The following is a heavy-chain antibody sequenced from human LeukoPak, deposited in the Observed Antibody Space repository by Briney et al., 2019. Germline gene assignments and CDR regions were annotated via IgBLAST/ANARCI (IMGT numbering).Heavy chain of an antibody. D-gene: IGHD3-10*01. CDR2: IYYSGST. Sequence: KTSETLSLTCTVSGGSISNYYWSWIRQPPGKGLEWIGYIYYSGSTNYNPSLRSRVTISVDTSKNQFSLKLSSVTAADTAVYYCARSHGSGSYYNLNDYWGQGNLVTVSS. J-gene: IGHJ4*02. CDR1: GGSISNYY. V-gene: IGHV4-59*01. CDR3: ARSHGSGSYYNLNDY.